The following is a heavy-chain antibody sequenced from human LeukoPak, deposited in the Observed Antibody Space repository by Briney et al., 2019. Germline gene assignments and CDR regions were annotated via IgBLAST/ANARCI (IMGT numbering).Heavy chain of an antibody. CDR3: AGDRAQLYDSSGYYLGPNYYYYYMDV. D-gene: IGHD3-22*01. Sequence: SETLSLTCTVSGGSISSYYWSWIRQPAGKGLEWIGRIYTSGSTNYNPSLKSRVTMSVDTSKNQFSLKLSSVTAADTAVYYCAGDRAQLYDSSGYYLGPNYYYYYMDVWGKGTTVTISS. CDR2: IYTSGST. V-gene: IGHV4-4*07. CDR1: GGSISSYY. J-gene: IGHJ6*03.